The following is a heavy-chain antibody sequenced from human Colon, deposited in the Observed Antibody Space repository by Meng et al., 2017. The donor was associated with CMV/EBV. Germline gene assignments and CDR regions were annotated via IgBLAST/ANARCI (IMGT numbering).Heavy chain of an antibody. CDR3: ARVKGGCSATSCTLDP. Sequence: SGDSIISNNWWTWVRQTPGKGLEWIGEIYYSRVTNYHPSLKSRVTIFLDKSKNQFSLNLNSVTAADTGVYYCARVKGGCSATSCTLDPWGQGTLVTVSS. CDR1: GDSIISNNW. J-gene: IGHJ5*02. V-gene: IGHV4-4*02. D-gene: IGHD2-2*01. CDR2: IYYSRVT.